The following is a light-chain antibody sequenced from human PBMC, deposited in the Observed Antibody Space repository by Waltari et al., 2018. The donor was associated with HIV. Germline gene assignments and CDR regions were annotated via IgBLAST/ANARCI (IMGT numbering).Light chain of an antibody. J-gene: IGLJ1*01. Sequence: SYELTQPPSLSVSPGQTANITCSGDKLGDKYVCWYQQKPGQSPVLVIYQDNKRPSGIPERFSGSNSGNTATLTISGTQAMDEADYYCQARGSSTAHYVFGTGTKVTVL. CDR2: QDN. CDR1: KLGDKY. V-gene: IGLV3-1*01. CDR3: QARGSSTAHYV.